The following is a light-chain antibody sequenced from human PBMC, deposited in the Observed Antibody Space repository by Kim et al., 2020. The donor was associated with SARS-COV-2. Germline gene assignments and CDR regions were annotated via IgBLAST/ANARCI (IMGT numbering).Light chain of an antibody. CDR3: LLSYSGAGVV. V-gene: IGLV7-46*01. Sequence: GRTVNLTCGFRTGAVTSGHYPDWVQQKPGQAPRALMYDTSNRHSWTPARFSGSRRGGKAALTLSGAQPEDEAEYYCLLSYSGAGVVFGGGTQLTVL. J-gene: IGLJ2*01. CDR2: DTS. CDR1: TGAVTSGHY.